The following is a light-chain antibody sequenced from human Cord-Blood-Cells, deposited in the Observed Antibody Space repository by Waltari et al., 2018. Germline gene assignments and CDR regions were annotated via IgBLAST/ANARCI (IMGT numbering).Light chain of an antibody. CDR3: QQYNNWPLT. CDR2: GAS. V-gene: IGKV3-15*01. CDR1: QSVSSD. J-gene: IGKJ4*01. Sequence: EIVMTQSPATLSVSPGERANLSCRASQSVSSDLAWYQQKPGPAPRLLIYGASTRATGIPARFSGSGSGTEFTLTISSLQSEDFAVYYCQQYNNWPLTFGGGTKVEIK.